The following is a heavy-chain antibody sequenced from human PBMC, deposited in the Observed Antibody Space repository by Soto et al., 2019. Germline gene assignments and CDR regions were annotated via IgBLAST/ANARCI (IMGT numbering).Heavy chain of an antibody. D-gene: IGHD6-19*01. CDR3: ARDLGSGWYHRFDR. Sequence: GGSLRLSCEVSGFTFSTYWMTWVRQAPGKGLEWVANINQDGSDKYYVDSVKGRFTISRDNAKNSLYLQMNSLRAEDTAVYYCARDLGSGWYHRFDRWGQGTLVTVSS. V-gene: IGHV3-7*01. CDR2: INQDGSDK. J-gene: IGHJ5*02. CDR1: GFTFSTYW.